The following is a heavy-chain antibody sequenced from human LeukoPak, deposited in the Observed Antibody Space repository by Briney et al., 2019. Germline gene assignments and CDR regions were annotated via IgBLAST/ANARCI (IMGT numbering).Heavy chain of an antibody. Sequence: PSETLSLTCTVSGGSISSSSYYWVWLRQPPGKGLEWIGSIYGSGNTYYNPTLKSRVTISVATSKNQFSLRLNSVTAADTAVYYCARHTSVVRGVMKYYFGDWGQGTLATVSS. CDR2: IYGSGNT. V-gene: IGHV4-39*01. CDR1: GGSISSSSYY. J-gene: IGHJ4*02. CDR3: ARHTSVVRGVMKYYFGD. D-gene: IGHD3-10*01.